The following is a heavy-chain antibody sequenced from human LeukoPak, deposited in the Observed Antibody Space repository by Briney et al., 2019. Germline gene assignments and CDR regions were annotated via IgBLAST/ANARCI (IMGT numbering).Heavy chain of an antibody. D-gene: IGHD1-26*01. CDR1: GFTLSSYT. CDR3: AKPARGSGSPSPPDY. Sequence: GGSLRLSCAASGFTLSSYTMSWVRQAPGKGLEWVSAISGSGGSTYYADSVKGRFTISRDNSKNTLYLQMNSLRAEDTAVYYCAKPARGSGSPSPPDYWGQGTLVTVSS. J-gene: IGHJ4*02. V-gene: IGHV3-23*01. CDR2: ISGSGGST.